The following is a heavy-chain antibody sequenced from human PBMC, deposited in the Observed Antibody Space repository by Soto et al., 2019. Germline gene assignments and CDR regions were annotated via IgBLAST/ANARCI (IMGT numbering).Heavy chain of an antibody. D-gene: IGHD2-2*01. V-gene: IGHV3-48*02. CDR1: GFTFSSYS. Sequence: EVQLVESGGGLVQPGGSLRLSCAASGFTFSSYSMKWGRQAPGKGPEWVSYISSSSSTIYYADSVKGRFTISRDNAKNSLYLQMNSLRDEDTAVYYCARDFGDIVVVPAADSEGYYYYYGMDVWGQGTTVTVSS. CDR3: ARDFGDIVVVPAADSEGYYYYYGMDV. CDR2: ISSSSSTI. J-gene: IGHJ6*02.